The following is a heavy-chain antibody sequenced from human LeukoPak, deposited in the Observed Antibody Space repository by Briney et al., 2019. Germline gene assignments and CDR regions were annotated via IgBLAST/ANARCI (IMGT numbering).Heavy chain of an antibody. J-gene: IGHJ4*02. D-gene: IGHD3-22*01. CDR1: GGSISSYY. Sequence: SETLSLTCTVSGGSISSYYWSWIRQPPGKGLEWIGYIYYSGSTNYNPSLKSRVTISVDTSENQFSLKLSSVTAADTAVYYCARAHYDSSIDYWGQGTLVTVSS. CDR3: ARAHYDSSIDY. CDR2: IYYSGST. V-gene: IGHV4-59*01.